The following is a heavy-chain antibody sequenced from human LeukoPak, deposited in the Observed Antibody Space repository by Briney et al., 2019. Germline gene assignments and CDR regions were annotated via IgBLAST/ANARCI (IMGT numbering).Heavy chain of an antibody. J-gene: IGHJ3*02. D-gene: IGHD6-6*01. V-gene: IGHV3-21*01. CDR1: GFTFSSYI. CDR2: ISSSSSYI. CDR3: ARGLGSSSSSDAFGI. Sequence: GWSLRLSCAASGFTFSSYIMNWVRQAPGKGLEWVSSISSSSSYIYYADSVKGRFTISRDNAKNSLYLQMNSLRAEDTAVYYCARGLGSSSSSDAFGIWGQGTMVTVSS.